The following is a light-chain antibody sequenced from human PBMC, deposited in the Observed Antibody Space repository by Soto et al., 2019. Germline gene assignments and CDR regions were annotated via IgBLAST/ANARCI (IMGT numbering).Light chain of an antibody. CDR1: SSDVGGYKY. V-gene: IGLV2-14*01. Sequence: QSVLTQPASVSGSLGQSITISCTGTSSDVGGYKYVSWYQQHPGKAPKLMIYEVSNRPSGVSNRFSGSKSGNTASLTISGLQAEDEADYYCSSYTSSSTFYVFGTGTKLTVL. J-gene: IGLJ1*01. CDR2: EVS. CDR3: SSYTSSSTFYV.